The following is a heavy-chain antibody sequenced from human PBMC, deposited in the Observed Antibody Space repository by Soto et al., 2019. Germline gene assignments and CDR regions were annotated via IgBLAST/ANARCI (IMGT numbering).Heavy chain of an antibody. CDR3: VRGTPQPGDSEHFAY. D-gene: IGHD2-21*02. CDR1: AGSLRRGAYS. Sequence: TYAVSAGSLRRGAYSGSWIRQPPGKGLEWIGYIYHSGSTYYNPSLKSRVTISVDRSKNQFSLKLSSVTAADTAVYYCVRGTPQPGDSEHFAYWGQGPLVTV. CDR2: IYHSGST. V-gene: IGHV4-30-2*01. J-gene: IGHJ4*02.